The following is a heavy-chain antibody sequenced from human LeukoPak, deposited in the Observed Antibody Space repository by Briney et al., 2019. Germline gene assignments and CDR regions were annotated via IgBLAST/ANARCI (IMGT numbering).Heavy chain of an antibody. V-gene: IGHV3-7*01. CDR3: ARRYMATSAEDFDY. CDR1: GFTFSNHW. CDR2: IIQVVSET. Sequence: GGPLRPSWAASGFTFSNHWMTWVRQAPGKGLEWVANIIQVVSETYYMDSVRGRFTIPRDTAKNSLYLQTNSLRAEDTAVYYCARRYMATSAEDFDYWSQGTLVTVSS. J-gene: IGHJ4*02. D-gene: IGHD3-16*02.